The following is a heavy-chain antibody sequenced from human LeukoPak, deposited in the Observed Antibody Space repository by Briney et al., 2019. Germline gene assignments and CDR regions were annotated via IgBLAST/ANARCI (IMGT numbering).Heavy chain of an antibody. CDR2: IHYSGST. CDR3: ARGPGDSYGFFNDY. CDR1: GGSVSSGSYY. D-gene: IGHD5-18*01. J-gene: IGHJ4*02. Sequence: SETLSLTCTVSGGSVSSGSYYWSWIRQPPGKGLEWIGYIHYSGSTNYNPSLKSRVTISVDTSKNQFSLKLRSVTAADMAVYYCARGPGDSYGFFNDYWGQGTLVTVSS. V-gene: IGHV4-61*01.